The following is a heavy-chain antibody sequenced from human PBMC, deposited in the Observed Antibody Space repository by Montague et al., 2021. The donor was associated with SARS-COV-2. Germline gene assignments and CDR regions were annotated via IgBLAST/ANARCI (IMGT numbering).Heavy chain of an antibody. CDR3: ARHTRGWQPFDF. D-gene: IGHD6-19*01. J-gene: IGHJ4*02. CDR1: GGSIRSYY. CDR2: IYSSGST. Sequence: SETLSLTCTVSGGSIRSYYRSWIRQPPGKGLEWIGEIYSSGSTNYNPSPKSRVTISMDTSKSQFSLKLTSVTAADTAVYYCARHTRGWQPFDFWGQGTLVTVSS. V-gene: IGHV4-59*01.